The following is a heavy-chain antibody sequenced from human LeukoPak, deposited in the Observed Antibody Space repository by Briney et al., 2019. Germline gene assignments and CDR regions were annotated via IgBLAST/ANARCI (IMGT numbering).Heavy chain of an antibody. CDR3: ARDGRKVGAVAGTSFDY. J-gene: IGHJ4*02. V-gene: IGHV1-46*01. Sequence: ASVKVSCKASGYTFTSYYLHWVRQAPGQGLEWMGVINPTGGSTSYAQNLQGRVTMTRDTSASTVYMELNSLRSEDTAVYYCARDGRKVGAVAGTSFDYWGQGILVTVSS. CDR2: INPTGGST. D-gene: IGHD6-19*01. CDR1: GYTFTSYY.